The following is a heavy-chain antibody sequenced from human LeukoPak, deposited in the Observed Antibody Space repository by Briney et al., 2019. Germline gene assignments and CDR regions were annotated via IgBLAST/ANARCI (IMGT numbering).Heavy chain of an antibody. J-gene: IGHJ4*02. CDR1: GGAISSRSYY. Sequence: SETLSLTCTVSGGAISSRSYYWGWIRQPSGKGLEWIGNIYFSGNTFYNPSLKSRVTISVDTSKNQFSLKLTSVTAADTAVYYCARWVYSGSYFDYWGQGTLVTVSS. CDR3: ARWVYSGSYFDY. V-gene: IGHV4-39*01. D-gene: IGHD1-26*01. CDR2: IYFSGNT.